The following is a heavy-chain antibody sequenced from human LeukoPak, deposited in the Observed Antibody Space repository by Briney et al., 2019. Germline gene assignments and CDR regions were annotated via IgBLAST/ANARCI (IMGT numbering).Heavy chain of an antibody. CDR2: IYYSGST. J-gene: IGHJ4*02. Sequence: PSETLSLTCTVSGGSISSYYWSWIRQPPGKGLEWIGYIYYSGSTNYNPSLKSRVTISVDTSKNQFSLRLSSVTAADTAVYCCARGPYYYDSSGYSYYFDYWGQGTPVTVSS. V-gene: IGHV4-59*01. CDR1: GGSISSYY. D-gene: IGHD3-22*01. CDR3: ARGPYYYDSSGYSYYFDY.